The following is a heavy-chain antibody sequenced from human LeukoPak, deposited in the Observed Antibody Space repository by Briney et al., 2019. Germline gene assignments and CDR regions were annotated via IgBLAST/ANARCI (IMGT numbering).Heavy chain of an antibody. J-gene: IGHJ1*01. CDR3: VYGSGSYYSPPRYFQH. V-gene: IGHV1-18*01. D-gene: IGHD3-10*01. CDR2: ISAYNGNT. CDR1: GYTFTSYG. Sequence: ASVKVSCKASGYTFTSYGISWVRQAPGQGLEWMGWISAYNGNTNYAQKLQGRVTMTTDTSTSTAYMELRSLRSDDTAVYYCVYGSGSYYSPPRYFQHWGQGTLVTVSS.